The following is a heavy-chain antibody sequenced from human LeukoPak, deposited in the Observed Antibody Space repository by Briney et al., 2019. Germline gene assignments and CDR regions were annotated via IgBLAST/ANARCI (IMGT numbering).Heavy chain of an antibody. CDR2: INPNSGGT. CDR3: ARDLATPD. V-gene: IGHV1-2*06. CDR1: GYTFTDYY. J-gene: IGHJ4*02. Sequence: ASVKVSCKASGYTFTDYYMRWVHQAPGQGREWMGRINPNSGGTNYAQKFQSRVTMTTDTSISTAYMELSRLRSDDTAVYYCARDLATPDWGQGTLVTVST.